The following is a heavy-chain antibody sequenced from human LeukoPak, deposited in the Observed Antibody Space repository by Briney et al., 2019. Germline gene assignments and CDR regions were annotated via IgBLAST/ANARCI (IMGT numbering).Heavy chain of an antibody. CDR2: INHSGST. Sequence: SETLSLTCAVYGGSFSGYYWSWIRQPPGKGLEWIGEINHSGSTNYNPSLKSRVTISVDTSKNQFSLKLSSVTAADTAVCYCARVEYSSFVDYWGQGTLVTVSS. CDR1: GGSFSGYY. CDR3: ARVEYSSFVDY. D-gene: IGHD6-6*01. V-gene: IGHV4-34*01. J-gene: IGHJ4*02.